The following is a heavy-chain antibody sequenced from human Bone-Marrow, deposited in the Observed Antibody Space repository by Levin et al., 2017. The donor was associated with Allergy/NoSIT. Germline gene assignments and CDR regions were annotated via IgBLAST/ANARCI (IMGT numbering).Heavy chain of an antibody. CDR3: TKDSHYYSGSIDKWFDP. V-gene: IGHV3-9*01. J-gene: IGHJ5*02. CDR2: ISWNSGSL. CDR1: GFTFGDYA. Sequence: GGSLRLSCAASGFTFGDYAMHWVRQVPGKGLEWVSGISWNSGSLGYAESVKGRLTISRDNAKNSLYLQMSSLRPEDTALYFCTKDSHYYSGSIDKWFDPWGQGTLVTVSS. D-gene: IGHD3-10*01.